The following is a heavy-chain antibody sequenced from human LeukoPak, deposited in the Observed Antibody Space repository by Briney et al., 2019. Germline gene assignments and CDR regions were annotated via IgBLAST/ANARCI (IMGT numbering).Heavy chain of an antibody. CDR3: ARVASYGYQQQLVHYYYYYMDV. CDR2: INHSGST. CDR1: GGSFSGYY. V-gene: IGHV4-34*01. Sequence: SETLSLTCAVYGGSFSGYYWSWIRQPPGKGLEWIGEINHSGSTNYNPSLKSRVTISVDTSKNQFSLRLSSVTAADTAVYYCARVASYGYQQQLVHYYYYYMDVWGKGTTVTVSS. D-gene: IGHD5-18*01. J-gene: IGHJ6*03.